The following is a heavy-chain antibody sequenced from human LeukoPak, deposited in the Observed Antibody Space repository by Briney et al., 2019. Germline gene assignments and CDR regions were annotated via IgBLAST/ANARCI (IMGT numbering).Heavy chain of an antibody. CDR3: AKDEFRQETTTPGF. CDR2: IPYAGSDE. D-gene: IGHD4-17*01. CDR1: GFIFDTYG. J-gene: IGHJ4*02. Sequence: PGGSLRLSCAASGFIFDTYGMHWVRQAPGKGLEWVAVIPYAGSDEFYADSVKGRFTISRDNSKNTLYLQMSSLRPEDTAVYYCAKDEFRQETTTPGFWGQGTLVTVSS. V-gene: IGHV3-30*18.